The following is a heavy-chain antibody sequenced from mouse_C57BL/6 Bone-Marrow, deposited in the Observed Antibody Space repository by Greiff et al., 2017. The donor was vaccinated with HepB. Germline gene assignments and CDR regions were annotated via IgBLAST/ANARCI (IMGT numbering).Heavy chain of an antibody. Sequence: VKVVESGPELVKPGASVKISCKASGYSFTSYYIHWVKQRPGQGLEWIGWIYPGSGNTKYNEKFKGKATLTADTSSSTAYMQLSSLTSEDSAVYYCARGLLRDYWGQGTTLTVSS. CDR3: ARGLLRDY. CDR1: GYSFTSYY. J-gene: IGHJ2*01. CDR2: IYPGSGNT. V-gene: IGHV1-66*01. D-gene: IGHD1-1*01.